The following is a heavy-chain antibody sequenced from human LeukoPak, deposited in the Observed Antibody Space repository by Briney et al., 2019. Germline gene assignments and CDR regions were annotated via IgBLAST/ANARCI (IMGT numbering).Heavy chain of an antibody. J-gene: IGHJ4*02. CDR3: SRDRSYTHDY. CDR2: INSDGSST. CDR1: GFTLSSYW. D-gene: IGHD2-2*02. Sequence: GGSLRLSCVASGFTLSSYWMHWVRQPPGEGLVWVARINSDGSSTTYADSVKGRFTISRDNAKNTLYLQMNSLRAEDTAVYYCSRDRSYTHDYWGQGTLVTVSS. V-gene: IGHV3-74*01.